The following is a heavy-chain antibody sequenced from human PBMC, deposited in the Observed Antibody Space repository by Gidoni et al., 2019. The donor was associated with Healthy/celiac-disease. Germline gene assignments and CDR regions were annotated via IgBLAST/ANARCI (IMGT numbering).Heavy chain of an antibody. Sequence: QVQLVESGGGVVQPGRSLRLSCAASGFTFSSYGMHWVRQAPGKGLEWVAVIWYDGSNKYYADSVKGRFTISRDNSKNTLYLQMNSLRAEDTAVYYCARDGIVVAMGAFDIWGQGTMVTVSS. CDR2: IWYDGSNK. CDR3: ARDGIVVAMGAFDI. CDR1: GFTFSSYG. J-gene: IGHJ3*02. V-gene: IGHV3-33*01. D-gene: IGHD3-22*01.